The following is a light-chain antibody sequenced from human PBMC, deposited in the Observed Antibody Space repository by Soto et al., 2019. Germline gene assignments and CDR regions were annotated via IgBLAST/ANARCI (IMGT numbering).Light chain of an antibody. J-gene: IGKJ1*01. CDR1: QGISTY. Sequence: DIQMTQSPSSLSASVGDRVTITCRASQGISTYLNWYQQRPGKAPKLLIYAASSLQSGVPSRFSGSGSETHCTLTISSLQPEDFATYSCQQGYSTTWTFGQGTKVEIK. V-gene: IGKV1-39*01. CDR2: AAS. CDR3: QQGYSTTWT.